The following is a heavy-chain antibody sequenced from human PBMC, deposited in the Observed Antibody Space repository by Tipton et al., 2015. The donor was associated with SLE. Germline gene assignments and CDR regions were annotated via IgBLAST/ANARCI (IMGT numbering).Heavy chain of an antibody. Sequence: SLRLSCVASGFTFGDHAMHWVRQPPGKGLEWVSGISWNSRNIGYADSVKGRFTISRDNAKNSLYLQMNSLRPEDTALYFCTKDSSFDYFDLWGQGTLVTVSS. CDR1: GFTFGDHA. V-gene: IGHV3-9*01. CDR2: ISWNSRNI. D-gene: IGHD2/OR15-2a*01. J-gene: IGHJ4*02. CDR3: TKDSSFDYFDL.